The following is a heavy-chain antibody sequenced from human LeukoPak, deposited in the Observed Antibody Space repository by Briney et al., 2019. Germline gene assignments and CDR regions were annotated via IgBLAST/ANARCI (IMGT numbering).Heavy chain of an antibody. V-gene: IGHV3-23*01. Sequence: GGSLRLSCAASGFTFNRYAMNWVRQAPGKGLEWVSTISDSGDQTYSADSVKGRFTSSRDNSNNTLYLQVNSLRAEDTAVYYCARLKYTSSYYTWFDPWGQGTLVTVSS. CDR2: ISDSGDQT. D-gene: IGHD6-13*01. CDR3: ARLKYTSSYYTWFDP. J-gene: IGHJ5*02. CDR1: GFTFNRYA.